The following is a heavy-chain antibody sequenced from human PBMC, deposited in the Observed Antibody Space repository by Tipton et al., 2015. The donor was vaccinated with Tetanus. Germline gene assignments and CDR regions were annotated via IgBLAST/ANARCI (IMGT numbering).Heavy chain of an antibody. CDR2: IYSSGST. V-gene: IGHV4-31*03. Sequence: TLSLTCTVSGGSISSGGYYWSWIRQRPGKGLEWIGDIYSSGSTYSNPSLKGRVTISVDTSKNQFSLRLNSVTTADTAVYYCARDQARGARGWNYFDSWGLGNMVTVSS. D-gene: IGHD1-26*01. CDR1: GGSISSGGYY. CDR3: ARDQARGARGWNYFDS. J-gene: IGHJ4*02.